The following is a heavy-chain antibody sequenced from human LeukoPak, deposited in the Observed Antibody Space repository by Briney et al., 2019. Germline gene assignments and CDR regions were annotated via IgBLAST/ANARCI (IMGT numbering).Heavy chain of an antibody. CDR1: GGSISSYY. J-gene: IGHJ4*02. D-gene: IGHD3-22*01. CDR2: IYYSGST. V-gene: IGHV4-59*08. CDR3: ARHEYDSSGYYYFDY. Sequence: SETLSLTCTVSGGSISSYYWSWIRQPPGKGLEWIGYIYYSGSTNYNPSLKSRVTISVDTSKNQFSLKLGSVTSADTAVYYCARHEYDSSGYYYFDYWGQGTLVTVSS.